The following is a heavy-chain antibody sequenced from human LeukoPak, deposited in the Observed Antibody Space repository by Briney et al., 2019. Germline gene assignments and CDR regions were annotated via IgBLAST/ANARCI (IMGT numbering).Heavy chain of an antibody. CDR1: GFTFTNFA. CDR2: ISGTGGAT. CDR3: VKDPRDTYGTNWFVS. D-gene: IGHD2-21*01. J-gene: IGHJ5*01. Sequence: GGSLRLSCAASGFTFTNFAMSWVRQAPGKGLQWVSQISGTGGATWYAGFARDRFTISRDNSKKTLYLQMSGLRVEDTAMYYCVKDPRDTYGTNWFVSWGQGTLLIVSS. V-gene: IGHV3-23*01.